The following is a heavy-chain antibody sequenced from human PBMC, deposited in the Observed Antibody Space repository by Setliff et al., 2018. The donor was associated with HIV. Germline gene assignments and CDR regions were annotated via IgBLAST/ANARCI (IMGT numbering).Heavy chain of an antibody. CDR3: ARAGGGATDQAFDI. D-gene: IGHD2-2*01. CDR1: GYSFTSYF. J-gene: IGHJ3*02. Sequence: ASVKVSCKAFGYSFTSYFLHWVRQAPGQGLEWLGIIDPNGGATNNAQKLHGRLTLNTDSSTCPLYMELSHLRSDDTAVYYCARAGGGATDQAFDIWGQGTMVTVSS. V-gene: IGHV1-46*01. CDR2: IDPNGGAT.